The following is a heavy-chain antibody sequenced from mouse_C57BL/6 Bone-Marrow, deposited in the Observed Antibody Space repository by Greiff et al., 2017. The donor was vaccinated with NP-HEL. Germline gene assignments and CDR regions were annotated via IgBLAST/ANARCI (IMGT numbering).Heavy chain of an antibody. V-gene: IGHV1-69*01. Sequence: QVQLQQPGAELVMPGASVKLSCKASGYTFTSYWMHWVKQRPGQGLEWIGEIDPSDSYTNYNQKFKGKSTLTVDKSSSTAYMQLSSLTSEDSAVDYGAREGITTGFDYWGQGTTLTGSS. CDR3: AREGITTGFDY. J-gene: IGHJ2*01. CDR1: GYTFTSYW. D-gene: IGHD1-1*01. CDR2: IDPSDSYT.